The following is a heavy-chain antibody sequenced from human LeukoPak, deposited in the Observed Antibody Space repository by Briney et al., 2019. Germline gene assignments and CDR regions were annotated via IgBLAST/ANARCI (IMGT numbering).Heavy chain of an antibody. V-gene: IGHV4-61*01. J-gene: IGHJ1*01. CDR1: GGSISSGSYY. D-gene: IGHD2-15*01. CDR2: IYYSGST. Sequence: SETLSLTCTVSGGSISSGSYYWSWIRQPPGKGLEWIGYIYYSGSTNYNPSLKSRVTISVDTSKNQFSLKLSSVTAADTAVYYCVGAGGIFPVAPPRYFQHWGQGTLVTVSS. CDR3: VGAGGIFPVAPPRYFQH.